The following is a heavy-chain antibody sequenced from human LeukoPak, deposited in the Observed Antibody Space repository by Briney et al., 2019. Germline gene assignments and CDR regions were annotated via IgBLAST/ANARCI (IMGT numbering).Heavy chain of an antibody. J-gene: IGHJ4*02. CDR3: AKDRYGDSYYFDY. D-gene: IGHD4-17*01. Sequence: PGRSLRLSCAASGFTFNNYGMHWVRQAPGKGLEWVAIMWYDGGNKHYADSVKGRFTISRDNSKNTLYLQMNSLRAEDTAVYYCAKDRYGDSYYFDYWGQGTLVTVSS. V-gene: IGHV3-33*06. CDR2: MWYDGGNK. CDR1: GFTFNNYG.